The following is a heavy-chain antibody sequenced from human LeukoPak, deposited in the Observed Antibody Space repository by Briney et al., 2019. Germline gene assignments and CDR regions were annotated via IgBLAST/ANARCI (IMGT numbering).Heavy chain of an antibody. D-gene: IGHD5-18*01. Sequence: SETLSLTCAVYGGSFSGYYWSWIRQPPGKGLEWIGEINHSGSTNYNPSLKSRLTMSVDTSKNQFSLKLSSVTAADTAVYYCARGPYGYGVDYWGQGTLVTVSS. CDR2: INHSGST. V-gene: IGHV4-34*01. CDR1: GGSFSGYY. J-gene: IGHJ4*02. CDR3: ARGPYGYGVDY.